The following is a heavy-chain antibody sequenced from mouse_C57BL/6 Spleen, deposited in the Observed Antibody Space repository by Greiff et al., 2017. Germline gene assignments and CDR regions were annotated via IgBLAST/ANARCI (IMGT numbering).Heavy chain of an antibody. CDR1: GYSITSGYY. CDR3: ARQGGYYVQFAY. J-gene: IGHJ3*01. CDR2: ISYDGSN. D-gene: IGHD2-3*01. V-gene: IGHV3-6*01. Sequence: EVKLMESGPGLVKPSQSLSLTCSVTGYSITSGYYWNWIRQFPGNKLEWMGYISYDGSNNYNPSLKNRISITRDTSKNQFFLKLNSVTTEDTATYYCARQGGYYVQFAYWGQGTLVTVSA.